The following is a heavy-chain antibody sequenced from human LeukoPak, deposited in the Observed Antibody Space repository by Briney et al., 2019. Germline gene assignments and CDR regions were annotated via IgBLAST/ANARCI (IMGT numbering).Heavy chain of an antibody. CDR3: ARLNYDFWSGYMYYMDV. CDR1: GGSISSYY. CDR2: IYYSGST. Sequence: PSETLSLTCTGSGGSISSYYWSWIRQPPGKGLEWIGYIYYSGSTNYNPSLKSRVTISVDTSKNQFSLKLSSVTAADTAVYYCARLNYDFWSGYMYYMDVWGKGTTVTVSS. D-gene: IGHD3-3*01. V-gene: IGHV4-59*01. J-gene: IGHJ6*03.